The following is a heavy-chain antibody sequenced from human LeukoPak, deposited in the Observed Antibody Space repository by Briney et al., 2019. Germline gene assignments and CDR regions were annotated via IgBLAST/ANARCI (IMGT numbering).Heavy chain of an antibody. J-gene: IGHJ4*02. CDR1: GFTFSSNW. V-gene: IGHV3-74*01. Sequence: GGSLRLSCAASGFTFSSNWMHWVRQAPGKGLVWVSQINSDGSSTNYADSVKGRFTISRDNSKNTLYLQMNSLRAEDTAVYYCAKGPSKVSYFDYWGQGTLVTVSS. CDR2: INSDGSST. D-gene: IGHD6-6*01. CDR3: AKGPSKVSYFDY.